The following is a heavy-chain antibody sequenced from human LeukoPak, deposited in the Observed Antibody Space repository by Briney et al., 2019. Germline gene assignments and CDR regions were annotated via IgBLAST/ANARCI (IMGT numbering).Heavy chain of an antibody. D-gene: IGHD3-3*01. J-gene: IGHJ4*02. V-gene: IGHV3-30-3*01. CDR1: GFTFSSYA. CDR3: AKGSIFGVVPYNTHFDY. Sequence: PGGSLRLSCAASGFTFSSYAMHWVRQAPGKGREWVAVISYDGSNKYYADSVKGRFTISRDNSKNTLYLQMNSLRAEDTAVYYCAKGSIFGVVPYNTHFDYWGQGTLVTVSS. CDR2: ISYDGSNK.